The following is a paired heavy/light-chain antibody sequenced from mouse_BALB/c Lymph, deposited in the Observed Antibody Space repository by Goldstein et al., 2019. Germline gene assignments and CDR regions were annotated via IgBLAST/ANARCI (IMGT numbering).Heavy chain of an antibody. Sequence: QVQLQQPGAELVRPGASVKLSCKASGYTFTSYWINWVKQRPGQGLEWIGNIYPSDSYTNYNQKFKDKATLTVDKSSSTAYMQLSSPTSEDSAVYYCTREDYWGQGTTLTVSS. CDR2: IYPSDSYT. J-gene: IGHJ2*01. CDR3: TREDY. CDR1: GYTFTSYW. V-gene: IGHV1-69*02.
Light chain of an antibody. CDR3: QHSWEIPYT. CDR1: QSVSTSSYSY. V-gene: IGKV3-7*01. J-gene: IGKJ2*01. Sequence: DIVLTQSPASLAVSLGQRATISCRASQSVSTSSYSYMHWYQQKPGQPPKLLIKYASNLESGVPARFSGSGSGTDFTLNIHPVEEEDTATYYCQHSWEIPYTFGGGTKLEIK. CDR2: YAS.